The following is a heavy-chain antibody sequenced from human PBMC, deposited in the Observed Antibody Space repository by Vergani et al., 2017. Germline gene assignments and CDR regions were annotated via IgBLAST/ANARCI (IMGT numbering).Heavy chain of an antibody. CDR2: IHTGGST. J-gene: IGHJ4*02. D-gene: IGHD2-15*01. CDR3: AXSRPYCNSGSCPAI. CDR1: GESIRSGSHY. Sequence: QVKLQESGPGLLKPSQTLALTCTVSGESIRSGSHYWSWIRQPAGKGPEWIGHIHTGGSTDLNPSFKSRVSISVDTSKSQFSLKLNSVTVADTAVYYCAXSRPYCNSGSCPAIWGQGTLVTVSS. V-gene: IGHV4-61*02.